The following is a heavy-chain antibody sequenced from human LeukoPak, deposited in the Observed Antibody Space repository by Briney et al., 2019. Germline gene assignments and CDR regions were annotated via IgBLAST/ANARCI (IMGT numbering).Heavy chain of an antibody. CDR3: AGSYYYYTADHYNMDV. D-gene: IGHD1-26*01. J-gene: IGHJ6*03. CDR2: IYHTGST. CDR1: GGSVSDYY. V-gene: IGHV4-59*02. Sequence: SETLSLTCTISGGSVSDYYWSWIRQSPGKGLEWIGYIYHTGSTSYSPSLKSRVTMSVDTSKNQFSLKLSSVTAADTAVYYCAGSYYYYTADHYNMDVWGKGTTVTISS.